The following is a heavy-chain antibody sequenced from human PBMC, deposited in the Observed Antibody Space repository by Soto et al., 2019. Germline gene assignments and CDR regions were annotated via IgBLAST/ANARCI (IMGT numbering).Heavy chain of an antibody. V-gene: IGHV3-64D*06. CDR1: GFTFSSYS. Sequence: GSLRLSCAASGFTFSSYSMNWVRQAPGKGLEWVSSISSNGGSTYYADSVKGRFTISRDSSKNTLYLQMSSLRVEDTAVYYCVKDRYVDYWGQGTLVTVSS. CDR3: VKDRYVDY. J-gene: IGHJ4*02. CDR2: ISSNGGST.